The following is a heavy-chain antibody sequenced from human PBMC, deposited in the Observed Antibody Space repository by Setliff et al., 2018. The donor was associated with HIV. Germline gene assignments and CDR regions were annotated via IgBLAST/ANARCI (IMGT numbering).Heavy chain of an antibody. J-gene: IGHJ6*02. V-gene: IGHV1-2*02. CDR2: INPHSGDT. CDR1: GYTFTGYY. CDR3: ARAPTLFGVEYYYYFGMDV. Sequence: ASVKVSCKASGYTFTGYYMHWVRQAPGQGLEWMEWINPHSGDTNYAQKFQDRVTMTRDTSVNIAYMQLSRLRSDGTAVYYCARAPTLFGVEYYYYFGMDVWGQGTTVTVSS. D-gene: IGHD3-3*01.